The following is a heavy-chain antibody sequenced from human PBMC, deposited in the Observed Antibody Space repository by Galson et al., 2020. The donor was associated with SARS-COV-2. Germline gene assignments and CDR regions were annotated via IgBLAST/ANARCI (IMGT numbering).Heavy chain of an antibody. CDR2: IFYDGSNK. V-gene: IGHV3-33*01. CDR3: ARDGQLSSGWAFDY. CDR1: GFTFSDHA. D-gene: IGHD6-19*01. J-gene: IGHJ4*02. Sequence: GESLKISCAASGFTFSDHAIHWVRQAPGKGLEWVAQIFYDGSNKYYADSVKGRFTISRDSSKNMAYLQMNNLKVDDTAVYYCARDGQLSSGWAFDYWGQGTLVTVSS.